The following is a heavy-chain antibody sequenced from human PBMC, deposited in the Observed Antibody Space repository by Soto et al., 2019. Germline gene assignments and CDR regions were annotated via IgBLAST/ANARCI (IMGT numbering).Heavy chain of an antibody. Sequence: EVQLVESGGGLVKPGGSLRLSCAASGFTFSSYSMNWVRQAPGKGLEWVSSISSSSSYIYYADSVKVRFTISRDNAKNSLDLQMNSLRAEDTAVYYCARDYGSGSYYKAQGWFEPWGQGTLVTVSS. V-gene: IGHV3-21*01. CDR1: GFTFSSYS. J-gene: IGHJ5*02. D-gene: IGHD3-10*01. CDR2: ISSSSSYI. CDR3: ARDYGSGSYYKAQGWFEP.